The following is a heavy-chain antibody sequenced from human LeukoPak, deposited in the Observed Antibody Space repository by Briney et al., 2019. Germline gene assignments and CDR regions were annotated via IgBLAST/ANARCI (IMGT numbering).Heavy chain of an antibody. CDR2: ISGSGGRT. J-gene: IGHJ3*02. CDR1: GFTFSSHA. Sequence: GGSLRLSCAASGFTFSSHAMSWVRQAPGKGLEWVSAISGSGGRTSYADSVKGRFTISRDNSKNTLYLQMNSLRAEDTAVYYCAKDWGTMIVVVITPGAFDIWGQGTMVTVSS. CDR3: AKDWGTMIVVVITPGAFDI. V-gene: IGHV3-23*01. D-gene: IGHD3-22*01.